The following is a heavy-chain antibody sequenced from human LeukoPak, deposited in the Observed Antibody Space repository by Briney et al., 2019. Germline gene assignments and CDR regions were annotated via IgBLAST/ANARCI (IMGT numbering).Heavy chain of an antibody. CDR3: ARDPLGGGIAALYWYFDL. Sequence: PSETLSLTCAVYGGSFSGYYWSWIRQPPGKGLEWIGEINHSGSTNYNPSLKSRVTISLDTSKNQFSLKLSSVTAADTAVYYCARDPLGGGIAALYWYFDLWGRGTLVTVSS. CDR2: INHSGST. D-gene: IGHD6-13*01. J-gene: IGHJ2*01. CDR1: GGSFSGYY. V-gene: IGHV4-34*01.